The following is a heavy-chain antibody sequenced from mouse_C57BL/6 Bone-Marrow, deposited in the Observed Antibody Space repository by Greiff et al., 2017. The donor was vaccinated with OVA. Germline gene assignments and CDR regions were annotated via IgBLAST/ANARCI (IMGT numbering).Heavy chain of an antibody. J-gene: IGHJ2*01. V-gene: IGHV5-6*01. D-gene: IGHD1-1*01. CDR3: ARSPYYYGSRGYFDY. CDR1: GFTFSSYG. Sequence: EVKLQESGGDLVKPGGSLKLSCAASGFTFSSYGMYWVRQTPDKRLEWVATISSGGSYTYYPDSVKGRFTISRDNATHTLYLQMSSLKSEDTAMYYCARSPYYYGSRGYFDYWGQGTTLTVSS. CDR2: ISSGGSYT.